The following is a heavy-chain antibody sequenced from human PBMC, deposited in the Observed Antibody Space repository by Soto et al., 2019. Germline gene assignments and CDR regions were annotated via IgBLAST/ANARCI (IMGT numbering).Heavy chain of an antibody. CDR2: ISYDGSSK. CDR1: GFTFSSYG. D-gene: IGHD5-12*01. CDR3: AKGYSGYDCTFDY. J-gene: IGHJ4*02. V-gene: IGHV3-30*18. Sequence: QVQLVESGGGVVQPGRSLRLSCAASGFTFSSYGMHWVRQAPGKGLEWVAVISYDGSSKYYADSVKGRFTISRDNSKNTLYLQMNSLRADDTAVYYCAKGYSGYDCTFDYWGQGTLVTVSS.